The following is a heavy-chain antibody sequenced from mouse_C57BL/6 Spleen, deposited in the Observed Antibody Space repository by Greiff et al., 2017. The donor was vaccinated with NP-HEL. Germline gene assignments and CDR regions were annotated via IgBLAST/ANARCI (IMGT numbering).Heavy chain of an antibody. D-gene: IGHD1-1*01. CDR1: GYSITSGYY. CDR3: ARALRWYFDV. CDR2: ISYDGSN. Sequence: EVKLMESGPGLVKPSQSLSLTCSVTGYSITSGYYWNWIRQFPGNKLEWMGYISYDGSNNYNPSLKNRISITRDTSKNQFFLKLNSVTTEDTATYYCARALRWYFDVWGTGTTVTVSS. V-gene: IGHV3-6*01. J-gene: IGHJ1*03.